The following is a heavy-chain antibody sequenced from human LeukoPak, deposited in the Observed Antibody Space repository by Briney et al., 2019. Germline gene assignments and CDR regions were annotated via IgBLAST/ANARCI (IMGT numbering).Heavy chain of an antibody. CDR3: ARAERYYYYYGMDV. CDR1: GGTFSSYA. J-gene: IGHJ6*02. V-gene: IGHV1-69*04. Sequence: SVKVSCKASGGTFSSYAISWVRQAPGQGLEWMGRIIPILGIANYAQRFQGRVTITADKSTSTAYMELSSLRSEDTAVYYCARAERYYYYYGMDVWGQGTTVTVSS. CDR2: IIPILGIA.